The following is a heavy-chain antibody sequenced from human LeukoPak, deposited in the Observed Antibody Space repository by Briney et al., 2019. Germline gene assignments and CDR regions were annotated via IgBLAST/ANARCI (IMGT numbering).Heavy chain of an antibody. Sequence: SETLSLTCAVYGGSLSGYYWSWIRQPPGKGLEWIGEINHSGSTNYNPSLKSRVTISVDTSKNQFSLKLSSVTAADTAVYYCARGLTATTIGVYFDYWGQGTLVTVSS. J-gene: IGHJ4*02. V-gene: IGHV4-34*01. CDR2: INHSGST. CDR3: ARGLTATTIGVYFDY. D-gene: IGHD1-26*01. CDR1: GGSLSGYY.